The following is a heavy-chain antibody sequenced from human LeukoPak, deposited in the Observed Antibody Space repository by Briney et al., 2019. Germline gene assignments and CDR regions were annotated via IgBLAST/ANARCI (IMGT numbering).Heavy chain of an antibody. Sequence: PGRSLRLSCAASGFTFSSYGMHWVRQAPGKGLEWVAVIWYDGSNKYYADSVKGRFTISRDNSKNTLYLQMNSLRAEDTAVYYCASSYSSGWYGIFYAFDIWGQGTMVTVSS. CDR3: ASSYSSGWYGIFYAFDI. J-gene: IGHJ3*02. D-gene: IGHD6-19*01. CDR1: GFTFSSYG. CDR2: IWYDGSNK. V-gene: IGHV3-33*01.